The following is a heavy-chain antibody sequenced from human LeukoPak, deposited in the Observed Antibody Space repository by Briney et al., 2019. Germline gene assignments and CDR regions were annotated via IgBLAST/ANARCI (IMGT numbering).Heavy chain of an antibody. CDR2: IIPIFGTA. D-gene: IGHD5-24*01. CDR3: ARTAGYKANWFDP. Sequence: EASVKVSCKASGATFSSYAISWVRQAPGQGLEWMGRIIPIFGTANYAQKFQGRVTITTDESTSTAYMELSSLRSEDTAVYYCARTAGYKANWFDPWGQGTLVTVSS. V-gene: IGHV1-69*05. CDR1: GATFSSYA. J-gene: IGHJ5*02.